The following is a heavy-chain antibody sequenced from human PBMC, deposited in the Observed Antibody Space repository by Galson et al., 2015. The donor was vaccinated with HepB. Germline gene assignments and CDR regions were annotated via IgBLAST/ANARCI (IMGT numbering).Heavy chain of an antibody. J-gene: IGHJ4*02. D-gene: IGHD6-25*01. CDR1: GFNLKNYV. Sequence: PRLSCAAPGFNLKNYVMNWVRQAPGKGLEWVALSSENGRSTFYSDSVKGRFIISRDISKNTVYLQMNSLRAEDTARYHCAKVLPQNGWAAVDHWGQGTLVTVSS. V-gene: IGHV3-23*01. CDR2: SSENGRST. CDR3: AKVLPQNGWAAVDH.